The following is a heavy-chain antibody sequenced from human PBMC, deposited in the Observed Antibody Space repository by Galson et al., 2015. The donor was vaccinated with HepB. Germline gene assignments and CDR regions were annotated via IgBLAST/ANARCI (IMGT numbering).Heavy chain of an antibody. Sequence: SVKVSCKASGYTFTSYGISWVRQAPGQGLEWMGWISAYTGNTNYAQKLQGRVTMTTDTSTSTAYMELRSLRSDDTAVYYCARGPVRFLGGEYMDVWGKGTTVTVSS. J-gene: IGHJ6*03. D-gene: IGHD3-3*01. CDR3: ARGPVRFLGGEYMDV. CDR2: ISAYTGNT. V-gene: IGHV1-18*01. CDR1: GYTFTSYG.